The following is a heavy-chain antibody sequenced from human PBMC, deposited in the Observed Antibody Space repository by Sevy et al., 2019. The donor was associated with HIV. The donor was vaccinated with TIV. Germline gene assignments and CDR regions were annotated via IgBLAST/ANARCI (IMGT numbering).Heavy chain of an antibody. CDR2: ISWDGHST. CDR3: ARDFMGPTTFGTQFDY. V-gene: IGHV3-43*01. CDR1: GFALDGYT. Sequence: GGSLRLSCLASGFALDGYTMHWVRQAPGKSLEWVSLISWDGHSTYYADSVNGRFTISRDNSKNSVFLQMDSLSTEDTAFYYCARDFMGPTTFGTQFDYWGQGTLVTVSS. D-gene: IGHD3-10*02. J-gene: IGHJ4*02.